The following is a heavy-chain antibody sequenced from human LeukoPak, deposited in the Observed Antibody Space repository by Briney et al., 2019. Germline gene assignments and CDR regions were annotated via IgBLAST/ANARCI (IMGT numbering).Heavy chain of an antibody. Sequence: SETLSLTCAVSGGSISSSKYYWGWIRQPPGKGLEWIGSISYSGSAYYNPSLKSRVTISVDMSKNQFSLKLSSVNAADTAVYYCARGRAFMVRGSGNWFDPWGQGTLVTVSS. D-gene: IGHD3-10*01. V-gene: IGHV4-39*07. CDR2: ISYSGSA. CDR1: GGSISSSKYY. CDR3: ARGRAFMVRGSGNWFDP. J-gene: IGHJ5*02.